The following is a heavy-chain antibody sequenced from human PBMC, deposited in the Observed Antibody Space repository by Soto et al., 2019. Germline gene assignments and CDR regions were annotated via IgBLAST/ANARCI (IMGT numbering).Heavy chain of an antibody. J-gene: IGHJ2*01. CDR1: GFTFSSYS. Sequence: GESLKISCAASGFTFSSYSMNWVRQAPGKGLEWVSSISSSSSYIYYADSVKGRFTISRDNAKNSLYLKMNSLRAEDTAVYYCARDDSRDGYNYWYFDLWGRGTLVTVSS. D-gene: IGHD3-22*01. CDR2: ISSSSSYI. V-gene: IGHV3-21*01. CDR3: ARDDSRDGYNYWYFDL.